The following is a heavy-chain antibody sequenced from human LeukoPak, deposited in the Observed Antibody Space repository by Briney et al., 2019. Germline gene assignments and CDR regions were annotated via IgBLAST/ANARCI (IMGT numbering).Heavy chain of an antibody. V-gene: IGHV3-23*01. J-gene: IGHJ6*02. CDR3: ASRGSGSSYYYYGMDV. D-gene: IGHD3-10*01. Sequence: PGGSLRLSCAASGFTFSSYAMSWVRQAPGKGLEWVSAISGSGGSTYYADSVKGRFTISRDNSKNTLYLQMNSLRAEDTAVYYCASRGSGSSYYYYGMDVWGQGTTVTVSS. CDR1: GFTFSSYA. CDR2: ISGSGGST.